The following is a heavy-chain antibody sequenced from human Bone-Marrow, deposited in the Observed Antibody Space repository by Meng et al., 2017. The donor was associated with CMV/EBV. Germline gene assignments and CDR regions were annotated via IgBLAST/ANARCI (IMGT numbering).Heavy chain of an antibody. V-gene: IGHV1-69*05. CDR2: ITPMFNSA. D-gene: IGHD3-22*01. CDR1: FSNYF. Sequence: FSNYFISWVRQAPGQGLEWMGGITPMFNSANYAQRFQGRVTITTDESASTAYMELNRLRSEDTAVYYCARGGSYYDSSGYIPQPFDYWGQGTLVTVSS. CDR3: ARGGSYYDSSGYIPQPFDY. J-gene: IGHJ4*02.